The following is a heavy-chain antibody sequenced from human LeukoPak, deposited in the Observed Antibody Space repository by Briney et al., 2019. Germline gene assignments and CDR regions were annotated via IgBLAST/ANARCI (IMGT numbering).Heavy chain of an antibody. CDR2: ISSSSSYI. J-gene: IGHJ4*02. CDR3: ARDKDVYFDY. Sequence: GGSLTLSSVGTGFTFSTYRMNWVRQAPGKGLEWVSSISSSSSYIYYANSVKGRITISRDKAKNSLYLQMNSLRVEDTAVYYCARDKDVYFDYWGQGTLVTVSS. V-gene: IGHV3-21*01. CDR1: GFTFSTYR.